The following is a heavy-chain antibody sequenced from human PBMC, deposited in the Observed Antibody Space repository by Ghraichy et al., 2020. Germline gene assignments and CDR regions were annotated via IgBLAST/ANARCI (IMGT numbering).Heavy chain of an antibody. CDR2: T. CDR1: GFTVSTHY. CDR3: TREGWFGESHAVDL. V-gene: IGHV3-53*01. D-gene: IGHD3-10*01. Sequence: LSLTCAASGFTVSTHYMNWVRQAPGKGLEWLASTYYADSVKGRFTLSRDNSKNMVYLEVSSLRVEDTAIYYCTREGWFGESHAVDLWGQGTMVTVSS. J-gene: IGHJ3*01.